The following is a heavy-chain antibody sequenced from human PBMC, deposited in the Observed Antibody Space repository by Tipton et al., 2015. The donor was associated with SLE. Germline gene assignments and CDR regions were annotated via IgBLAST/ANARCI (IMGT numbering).Heavy chain of an antibody. Sequence: GLVKPSETLSLTCAVSGYSISSGYYWAWIRQPAGKGLEWIGRIYTSASTIYNPSLKSRVTLSSDTPKNQFSLRVRSVTAADTAVYYCARAEYGDWIFDYWGQGTLVTVS. CDR1: GYSISSGYY. V-gene: IGHV4-38-2*01. CDR3: ARAEYGDWIFDY. D-gene: IGHD4-17*01. J-gene: IGHJ4*02. CDR2: IYTSAST.